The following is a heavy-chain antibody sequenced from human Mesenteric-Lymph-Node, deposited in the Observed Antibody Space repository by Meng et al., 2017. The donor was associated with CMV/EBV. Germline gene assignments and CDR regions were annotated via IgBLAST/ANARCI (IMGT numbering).Heavy chain of an antibody. J-gene: IGHJ4*02. Sequence: GESLKISCTASGFTFSTYWMNWVRQAPGKGLEWVATLNHDGSEEYCVDSVKGRFTISRDNSENTVSLQMNNLTAGDTALYYCVKNSFGVIVSPDSWGPGTMVTVSS. CDR2: LNHDGSEE. CDR1: GFTFSTYW. V-gene: IGHV3-7*03. CDR3: VKNSFGVIVSPDS. D-gene: IGHD3-3*01.